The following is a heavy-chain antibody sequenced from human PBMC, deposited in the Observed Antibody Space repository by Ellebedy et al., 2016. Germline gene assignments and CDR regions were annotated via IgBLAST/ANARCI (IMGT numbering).Heavy chain of an antibody. J-gene: IGHJ6*02. CDR1: GFTFSYYY. CDR3: ARDRGGGYYYYGMDV. D-gene: IGHD3-16*01. V-gene: IGHV3-30-3*01. CDR2: ISYDGSNK. Sequence: GESLKISXAASGFTFSYYYMSGVRQAPGKGLEWVAVISYDGSNKYYADSVKGRFTISRDNSKNTLYLQMNSLRAEDTAVYYCARDRGGGYYYYGMDVWGQGTTVTVSS.